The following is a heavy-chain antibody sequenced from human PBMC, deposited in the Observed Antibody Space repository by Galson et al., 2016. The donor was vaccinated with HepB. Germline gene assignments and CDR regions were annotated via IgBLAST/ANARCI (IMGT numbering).Heavy chain of an antibody. CDR3: AKPFLSSGLYYFDY. J-gene: IGHJ4*02. D-gene: IGHD6-19*01. V-gene: IGHV3-11*04. Sequence: SLRLTCAASGFTFSNYYMNWIRQAPGKGLEWVSYISSSGSYIYYADSVKGRFTISRDNAKNSLYLQMDSLRAEDTAVYYCAKPFLSSGLYYFDYWGRGTLVTVSS. CDR1: GFTFSNYY. CDR2: ISSSGSYI.